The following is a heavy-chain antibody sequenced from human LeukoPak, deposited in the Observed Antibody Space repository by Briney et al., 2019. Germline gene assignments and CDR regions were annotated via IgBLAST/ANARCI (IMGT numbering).Heavy chain of an antibody. CDR1: GYTFTSYY. J-gene: IGHJ5*02. V-gene: IGHV1-46*01. D-gene: IGHD3-3*01. CDR3: ARDRYDFWSGYYSVEYNWFDP. Sequence: ASVKVSCKASGYTFTSYYMHWVRQAPGQGLEWMGIINPSGGSTSYAQKFQGRVTMTRDTSTSTVYMELSSLRSEDTAVYCCARDRYDFWSGYYSVEYNWFDPWGQGTLVTVSS. CDR2: INPSGGST.